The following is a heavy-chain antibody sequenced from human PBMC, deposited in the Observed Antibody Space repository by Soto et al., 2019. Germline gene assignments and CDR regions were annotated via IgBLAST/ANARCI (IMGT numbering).Heavy chain of an antibody. Sequence: PVGSLRLSCAASGFTFSSYSMNWVRQAPGKGLEWVSSISSSSSYIYYADSVKGRFTISRDNAKNSLYLQMNSLRAEDTAVYYCAREKNYGSGSFHRPFDYWGQGTLVTVSS. CDR2: ISSSSSYI. V-gene: IGHV3-21*01. CDR3: AREKNYGSGSFHRPFDY. D-gene: IGHD3-10*01. CDR1: GFTFSSYS. J-gene: IGHJ4*02.